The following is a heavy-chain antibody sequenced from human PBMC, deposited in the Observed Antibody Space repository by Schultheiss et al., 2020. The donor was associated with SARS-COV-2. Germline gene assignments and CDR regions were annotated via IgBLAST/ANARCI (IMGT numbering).Heavy chain of an antibody. V-gene: IGHV1-3*01. D-gene: IGHD4-17*01. CDR3: ARDTTTVTPAYNWFDP. J-gene: IGHJ5*02. Sequence: ASVKVSCKASGYTFTSYAMHWVRQAPGQRLEWMGWINAYNGNTNYAQKFQGRVTITADESTSTAYMELSSLRSDDTAVYYCARDTTTVTPAYNWFDPWGQGTLVTVSS. CDR1: GYTFTSYA. CDR2: INAYNGNT.